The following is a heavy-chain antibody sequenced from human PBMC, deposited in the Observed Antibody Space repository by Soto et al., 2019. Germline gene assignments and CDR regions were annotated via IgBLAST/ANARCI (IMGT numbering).Heavy chain of an antibody. CDR3: ASSIRAAASFEY. V-gene: IGHV4-31*03. CDR1: GGSISSGGYY. CDR2: IYYSGST. Sequence: PSETLSLTCTVSGGSISSGGYYWSWIRQHPGKGLEWIGYIYYSGSTYYNPSLKSRVTISVDTSKNKFSLKLSSVTAADTAVYYCASSIRAAASFEYWGQGTLVTVSS. D-gene: IGHD6-13*01. J-gene: IGHJ4*02.